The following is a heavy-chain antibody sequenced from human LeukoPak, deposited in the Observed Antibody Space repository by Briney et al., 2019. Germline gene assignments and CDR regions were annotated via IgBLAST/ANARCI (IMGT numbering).Heavy chain of an antibody. V-gene: IGHV3-30*18. J-gene: IGHJ4*02. CDR2: ISYDGSNK. CDR1: GFIFSNYA. CDR3: AKDAGGVTRTLDY. Sequence: GGSLRLSCAASGFIFSNYAMSWVRQAPGKGLEWVAVISYDGSNKYYADSVKGRFTISRDNSKNTLYLQMNSLRAEDTAVYYCAKDAGGVTRTLDYWGQGTLVTVSS. D-gene: IGHD3-16*01.